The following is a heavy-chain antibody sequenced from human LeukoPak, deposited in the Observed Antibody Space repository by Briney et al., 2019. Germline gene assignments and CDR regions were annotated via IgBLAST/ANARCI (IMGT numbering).Heavy chain of an antibody. Sequence: PSETLSLTCAVYGGSFSGYYWSWIRQPPGKGLEWIGEINHSGSTNYNPSLKGRVTISVDTSKNQFSLKLSSVTAADTAVYYCARARRGGYELINYWGQGTLVTVSS. J-gene: IGHJ4*02. CDR1: GGSFSGYY. CDR3: ARARRGGYELINY. V-gene: IGHV4-34*01. D-gene: IGHD5-12*01. CDR2: INHSGST.